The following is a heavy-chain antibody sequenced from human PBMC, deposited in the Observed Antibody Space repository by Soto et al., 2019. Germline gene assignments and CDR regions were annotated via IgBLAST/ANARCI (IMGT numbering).Heavy chain of an antibody. CDR2: IYYSGST. J-gene: IGHJ6*02. V-gene: IGHV4-59*12. CDR3: AGDHPVYKGSGRYPPQYYYYGMDV. CDR1: GGSISSYY. D-gene: IGHD3-10*01. Sequence: SETLSLTCTVSGGSISSYYWSWIRQPPGKGLEWIGYIYYSGSTNYNPSLKSRVTISVDTSKNQFSLKLSSVTAADTAVYYCAGDHPVYKGSGRYPPQYYYYGMDVWGQGTTVTVSS.